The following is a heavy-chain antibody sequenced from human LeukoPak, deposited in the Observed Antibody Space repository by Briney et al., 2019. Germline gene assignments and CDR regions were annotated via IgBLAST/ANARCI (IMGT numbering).Heavy chain of an antibody. Sequence: SETLSLTCTVSGGSISSYYWSWIRQPPGKGLEWIGYIYYSGSTNYNPSLKSRVTISVETSKNQFSLKLSSVTAADTAVYYCASVDTAMETIDYWGQGTLVTVSS. J-gene: IGHJ4*02. CDR2: IYYSGST. D-gene: IGHD5-18*01. V-gene: IGHV4-59*01. CDR3: ASVDTAMETIDY. CDR1: GGSISSYY.